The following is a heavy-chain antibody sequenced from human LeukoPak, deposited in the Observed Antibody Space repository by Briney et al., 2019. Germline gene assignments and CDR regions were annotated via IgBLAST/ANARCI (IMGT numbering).Heavy chain of an antibody. Sequence: GGSLRLSCAASGFTFSTYGMSWVRQAPGKGLQRVSGITASGDGTYYADSVKGRFTISRDNSKNTLYLQMNSLRAEDTAVYYCAKDHAGNYGMDVWGQGTTVTVSS. CDR2: ITASGDGT. CDR1: GFTFSTYG. V-gene: IGHV3-23*01. CDR3: AKDHAGNYGMDV. J-gene: IGHJ6*02.